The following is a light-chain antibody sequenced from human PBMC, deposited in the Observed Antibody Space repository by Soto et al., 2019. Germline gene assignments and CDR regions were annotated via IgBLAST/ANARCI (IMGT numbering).Light chain of an antibody. CDR3: QKANSFPLT. J-gene: IGKJ4*01. V-gene: IGKV1D-12*01. CDR1: QDISSW. Sequence: DIQMTQSPSSVSASVGDRVTITCRASQDISSWLAWYQQRPGKAPKLLIYAASSLQSGVPSRFSGSGSGTDFTLTTRCLQPEDFATYIRQKANSFPLTSGGGTRVDI. CDR2: AAS.